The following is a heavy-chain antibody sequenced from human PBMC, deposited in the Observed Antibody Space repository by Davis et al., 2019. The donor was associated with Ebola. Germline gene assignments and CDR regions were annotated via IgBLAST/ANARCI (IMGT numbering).Heavy chain of an antibody. J-gene: IGHJ4*02. V-gene: IGHV1-69*06. CDR2: IIPILGPG. Sequence: AASVKVSCKASGGTFSSYAISWVRQAPGQGLEWMGGIIPILGPGNYGQKFQGRVTTTADKSTSTAYMELSGLRYEDTAVYYCAREGGYSSGWPYFDNWGQGTLVTVSS. CDR1: GGTFSSYA. CDR3: AREGGYSSGWPYFDN. D-gene: IGHD6-19*01.